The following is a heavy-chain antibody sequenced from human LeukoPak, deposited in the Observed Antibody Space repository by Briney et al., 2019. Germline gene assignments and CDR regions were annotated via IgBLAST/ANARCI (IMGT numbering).Heavy chain of an antibody. D-gene: IGHD6-19*01. CDR2: ISSSSSYI. J-gene: IGHJ4*02. CDR1: GFTFSSYS. Sequence: GGSLRLSCAASGFTFSSYSMNWVRQAPGKGLEWVSSISSSSSYIYYADSVKGRFTISRGNAKNSLYLQMNSLRAEDTAVYYCARDSAVAAPEPLDYWGQGTLVTVSS. V-gene: IGHV3-21*01. CDR3: ARDSAVAAPEPLDY.